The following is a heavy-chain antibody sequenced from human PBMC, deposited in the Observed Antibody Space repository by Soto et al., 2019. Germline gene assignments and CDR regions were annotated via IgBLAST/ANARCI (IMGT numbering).Heavy chain of an antibody. CDR2: IYYSGSA. CDR3: ARALKEYYYDSSPYYYFDY. CDR1: GGSISSGDYY. Sequence: SESLSLTCTVSGGSISSGDYYWNWIRQPPGKDLEWIGYIYYSGSAYYNPSLKSRVTMSVDTSKNQFSLKLNSVTAADTAVYYCARALKEYYYDSSPYYYFDYWGQGTLVTVSS. D-gene: IGHD3-22*01. V-gene: IGHV4-30-4*01. J-gene: IGHJ4*02.